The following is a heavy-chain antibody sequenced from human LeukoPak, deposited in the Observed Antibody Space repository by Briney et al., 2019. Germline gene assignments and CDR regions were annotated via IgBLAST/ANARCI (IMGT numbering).Heavy chain of an antibody. J-gene: IGHJ4*02. CDR2: ISYDGSNK. D-gene: IGHD3-22*01. V-gene: IGHV3-30-3*01. CDR1: GFTFSSYA. CDR3: AKDSHYDSSGYYYVTWTYFDY. Sequence: PGRSLRLSCAASGFTFSSYAMHWVRQAPGKGLEWVAVISYDGSNKYYADSVKGRFTISRDNSKNTLYLQMNSLRAEDTAVYYCAKDSHYDSSGYYYVTWTYFDYWGQGTLVTVSS.